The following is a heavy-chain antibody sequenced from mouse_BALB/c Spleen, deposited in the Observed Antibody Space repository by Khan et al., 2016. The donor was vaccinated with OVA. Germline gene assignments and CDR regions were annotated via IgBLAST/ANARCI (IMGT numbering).Heavy chain of an antibody. Sequence: VQLKQSGPGLVKPSQSLSLTCTVTGYSITSGYAWNWIRQFPGNKLEWMGYISYSGVTSYTPSLKSRISITRDTSKNQFFLQCNSVTTEDTATYYCARGNYYGYYFDYWGQGTTLTGSS. CDR1: GYSITSGYA. V-gene: IGHV3-2*02. CDR3: ARGNYYGYYFDY. J-gene: IGHJ2*01. CDR2: ISYSGVT. D-gene: IGHD1-1*01.